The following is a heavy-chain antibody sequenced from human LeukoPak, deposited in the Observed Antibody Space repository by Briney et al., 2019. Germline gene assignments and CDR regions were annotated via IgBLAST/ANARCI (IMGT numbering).Heavy chain of an antibody. Sequence: GTLRLSCAASGFTFSSYGMNWVRQAPGKGLEWIGEIYHSGSTNYNPSLKSRVTISVDKSKNQFSLKLSSVTAADTAVYYCARDPNSGYDYWGQGTLVTVSS. CDR1: GFTFSSYGM. D-gene: IGHD5-12*01. CDR3: ARDPNSGYDY. J-gene: IGHJ4*02. V-gene: IGHV4-4*02. CDR2: IYHSGST.